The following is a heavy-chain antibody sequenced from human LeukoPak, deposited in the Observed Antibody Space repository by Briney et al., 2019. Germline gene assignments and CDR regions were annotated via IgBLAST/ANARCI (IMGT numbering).Heavy chain of an antibody. D-gene: IGHD6-13*01. Sequence: PSETLSLTCSVSGGSISGYYWSWIRQPPGKGLEWIAYIYYSGSTNYNPSLKSRVTISVDTPKNQFSLELSSVTAADTAVYYCARGQIPGIAASWGQGTLVTVSS. CDR3: ARGQIPGIAAS. J-gene: IGHJ4*02. CDR1: GGSISGYY. CDR2: IYYSGST. V-gene: IGHV4-59*12.